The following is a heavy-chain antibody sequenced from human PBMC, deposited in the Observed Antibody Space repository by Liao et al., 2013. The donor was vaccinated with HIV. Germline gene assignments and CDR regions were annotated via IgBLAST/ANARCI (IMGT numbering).Heavy chain of an antibody. CDR3: ARSISGRPFFDN. Sequence: QVQLQQWGAGLLKPSETLSLTCAVYGGSFSGYYWSWIRQPPGKGLEWIGEINHSGSTNYNPSLKSRVTISVDTSKNQFSLKLSSVTAADTAVYYCARSISGRPFFDNWGQGTLVTVSS. D-gene: IGHD6-6*01. V-gene: IGHV4-34*01. CDR1: GGSFSGYY. CDR2: INHSGST. J-gene: IGHJ4*02.